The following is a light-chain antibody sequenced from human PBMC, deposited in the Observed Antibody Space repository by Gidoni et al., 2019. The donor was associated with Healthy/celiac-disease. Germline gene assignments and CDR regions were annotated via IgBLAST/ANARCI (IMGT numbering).Light chain of an antibody. V-gene: IGKV1-39*01. CDR2: PPS. Sequence: DIQMTQSPPSLSASVGDRVTITCRASQSIGTFLNWYQQKSGKAPRLLIYPPSSFQSGVPSRFSGTGSGTDFTLTISSLRPVATYYCQQSYTTPPTFGQGTKLEIK. CDR3: QQSYTTPPT. CDR1: QSIGTF. J-gene: IGKJ2*01.